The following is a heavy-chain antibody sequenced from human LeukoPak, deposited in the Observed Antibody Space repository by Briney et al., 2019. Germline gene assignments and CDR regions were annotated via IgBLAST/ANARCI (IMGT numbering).Heavy chain of an antibody. CDR1: GGSMSSLY. Sequence: SETLSLTCSVSGGSMSSLYWSWIRQPPGKGLEWLGYIYYTGSTNFNPSLKRRVTIFVDTSNNQFSLRLSSGTAADTALYYCARHRAYSSSSPFDYWGQGTLVTVSS. J-gene: IGHJ4*02. CDR2: IYYTGST. D-gene: IGHD6-6*01. CDR3: ARHRAYSSSSPFDY. V-gene: IGHV4-59*08.